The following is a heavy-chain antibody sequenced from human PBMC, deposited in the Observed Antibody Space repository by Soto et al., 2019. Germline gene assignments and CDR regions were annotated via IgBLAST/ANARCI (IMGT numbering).Heavy chain of an antibody. CDR1: GYTFTHYA. CDR2: INAGSGNT. J-gene: IGHJ5*02. CDR3: ASGLAADGA. D-gene: IGHD6-13*01. Sequence: QVQLVQSGAEVKKPGASVKVSCTASGYTFTHYAIHWVRHAPGQRLEWMGFINAGSGNTKYSQTFQGRLTFTKYTSASTAYMDLISLRSEDTAIYYCASGLAADGAWGQGTLVTVSS. V-gene: IGHV1-3*01.